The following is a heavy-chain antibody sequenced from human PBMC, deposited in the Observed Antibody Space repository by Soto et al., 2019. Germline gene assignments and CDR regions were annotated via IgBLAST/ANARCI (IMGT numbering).Heavy chain of an antibody. Sequence: SGGSLRLSCAASGFTFRSYGMHWVRQAPGKGLEWVAIISDDGTIKYYADSVKGRFTISRDNSKNTLYLQMNSLRAEDTAVYYCAAIGGDHDYWGQGTLVTVSS. CDR1: GFTFRSYG. D-gene: IGHD2-21*02. J-gene: IGHJ4*02. CDR2: ISDDGTIK. CDR3: AAIGGDHDY. V-gene: IGHV3-30*03.